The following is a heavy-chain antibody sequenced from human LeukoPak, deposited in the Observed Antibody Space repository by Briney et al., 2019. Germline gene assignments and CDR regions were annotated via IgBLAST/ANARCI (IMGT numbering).Heavy chain of an antibody. Sequence: SETLSLTCAVSGGSISSGGYSWSWIRQPPGKGLEWIGYIYYSGSTYYNPSLKSRVTISVDTSKNQFSLKLSSVTAADTAVYYCARAGVTMVRGVIINYFDYWGQGTLVTVSS. V-gene: IGHV4-30-4*07. CDR3: ARAGVTMVRGVIINYFDY. D-gene: IGHD3-10*01. CDR2: IYYSGST. J-gene: IGHJ4*02. CDR1: GGSISSGGYS.